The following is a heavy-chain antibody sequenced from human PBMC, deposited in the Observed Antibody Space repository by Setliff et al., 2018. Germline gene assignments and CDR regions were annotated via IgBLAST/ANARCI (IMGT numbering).Heavy chain of an antibody. Sequence: PGGSLRLSCAASGFTFSNDWMSWVRQAPGKWLEWIGHIKSKTDGGTTDYAAPVKGRFTISRDNSKNTLYRQMNSLRAEDTAVYYCAKDPMRENWFDPWDQGTLVTVSS. CDR3: AKDPMRENWFDP. V-gene: IGHV3-15*01. CDR2: IKSKTDGGTT. CDR1: GFTFSNDW. J-gene: IGHJ5*02. D-gene: IGHD2-2*01.